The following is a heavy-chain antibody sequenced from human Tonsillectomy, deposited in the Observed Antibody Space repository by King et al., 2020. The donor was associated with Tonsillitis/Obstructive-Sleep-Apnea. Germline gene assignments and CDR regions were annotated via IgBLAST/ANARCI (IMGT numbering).Heavy chain of an antibody. V-gene: IGHV3-33*01. CDR2: IWYDGSNK. Sequence: VQLVESGGGVVQPGRSLRLSCAASGFTFSSYGMHWVRQAPGKGLEWVAVIWYDGSNKYYADSVKGRFTISRDNSKNTLYLQMNSLRAEDTAVYYCARDESGSDPYFDYWGQGTLVTVSS. CDR1: GFTFSSYG. J-gene: IGHJ4*02. D-gene: IGHD1-26*01. CDR3: ARDESGSDPYFDY.